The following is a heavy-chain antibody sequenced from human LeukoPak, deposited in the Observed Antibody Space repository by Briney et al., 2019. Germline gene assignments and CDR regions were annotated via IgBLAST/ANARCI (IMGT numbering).Heavy chain of an antibody. Sequence: GSLRLSCAASGFTLSSYAMSWVRQAPGKGLEWVSAISGSGGSTYYADSVKGRFTISRDNSKNTLYLQMNSLRAEDTAVYYCAKPIAVAGTVDYWGQGTLVTVSS. J-gene: IGHJ4*02. CDR2: ISGSGGST. D-gene: IGHD6-19*01. CDR3: AKPIAVAGTVDY. V-gene: IGHV3-23*01. CDR1: GFTLSSYA.